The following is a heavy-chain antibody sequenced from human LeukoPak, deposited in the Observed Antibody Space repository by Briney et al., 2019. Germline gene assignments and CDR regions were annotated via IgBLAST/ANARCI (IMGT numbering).Heavy chain of an antibody. CDR3: ARRGKAAAIDY. D-gene: IGHD6-13*01. J-gene: IGHJ4*02. CDR1: GGSFSGYY. V-gene: IGHV3-7*01. Sequence: PSETLSLTCAVYGGSFSGYYWSWVRQPPGKGLEWVANIKQDGSEKCYVDSVKGRFTISRDNAKNSLYLQMNSLRAEDTAVYYCARRGKAAAIDYWGQGTLVTVSS. CDR2: IKQDGSEK.